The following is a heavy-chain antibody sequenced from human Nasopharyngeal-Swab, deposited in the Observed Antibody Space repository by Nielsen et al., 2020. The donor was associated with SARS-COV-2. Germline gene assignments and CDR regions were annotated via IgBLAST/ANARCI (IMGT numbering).Heavy chain of an antibody. Sequence: SVKVSCKASGGTFSSYAISWVRQAPGQGLEWMGGIIPIFGTANYAQKFQGRVTITADKSTSTAYMELSSLRSEDTAVYYCASNYCSGGSCPPRYWGQGTLVTVSS. CDR1: GGTFSSYA. V-gene: IGHV1-69*06. D-gene: IGHD2-15*01. J-gene: IGHJ4*02. CDR2: IIPIFGTA. CDR3: ASNYCSGGSCPPRY.